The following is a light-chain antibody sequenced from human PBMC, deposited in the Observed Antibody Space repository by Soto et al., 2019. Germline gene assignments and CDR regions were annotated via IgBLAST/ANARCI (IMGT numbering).Light chain of an antibody. J-gene: IGKJ2*01. CDR2: AAS. Sequence: DIQMTQSPSSLSASVGDRVTITCRASQSISNYLNWYQQKPGKAPELLIYAASSLQSGVPSRFSGSGSGTDFSLTISSLQPEDFGTYYCQQSYSTLMYTFGQGTKLEIK. CDR1: QSISNY. V-gene: IGKV1-39*01. CDR3: QQSYSTLMYT.